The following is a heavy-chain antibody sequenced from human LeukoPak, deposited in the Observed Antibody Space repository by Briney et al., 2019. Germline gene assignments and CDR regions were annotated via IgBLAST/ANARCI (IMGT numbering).Heavy chain of an antibody. D-gene: IGHD2-15*01. CDR1: GGSISSHH. CDR2: IYYSGST. J-gene: IGHJ5*02. V-gene: IGHV4-59*11. Sequence: SETLSLTCTVSGGSISSHHWSWIRRPPGKGLEGIGYIYYSGSTNYNPSLKSRVTISVDTSKNQFSLKLSSVTAADTAVYYCAGGLAAYWFDPWGQGTLVTVSS. CDR3: AGGLAAYWFDP.